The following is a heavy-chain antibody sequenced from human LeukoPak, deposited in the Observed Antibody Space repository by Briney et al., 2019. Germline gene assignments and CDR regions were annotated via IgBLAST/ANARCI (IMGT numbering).Heavy chain of an antibody. V-gene: IGHV4-59*01. CDR3: ARERGEMAYYFDY. D-gene: IGHD5-24*01. CDR2: IYYSGST. CDR1: GGSISSYY. Sequence: SETLSLTCTVSGGSISSYYWSWIRQPPGKGLEWIGYIYYSGSTNYNPSLKSRVTISVDTSKNQFSLKLSSVTAADTAVYYCARERGEMAYYFDYWGQGTLVTVSS. J-gene: IGHJ4*02.